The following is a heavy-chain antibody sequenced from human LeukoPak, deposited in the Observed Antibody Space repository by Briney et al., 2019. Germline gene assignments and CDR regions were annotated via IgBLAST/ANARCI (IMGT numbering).Heavy chain of an antibody. CDR3: AREGIPGAFDI. CDR1: GFTFSSYW. J-gene: IGHJ3*02. Sequence: PGGSLRLSCAASGFTFSSYWMSWVRQAPGKGLEWVANIKQDGSEKYYVDSVKGRFTISKDNAKNSLYLQMNSLRAEDTAVYYCAREGIPGAFDIWGQGTMVTVSS. CDR2: IKQDGSEK. D-gene: IGHD2-21*01. V-gene: IGHV3-7*01.